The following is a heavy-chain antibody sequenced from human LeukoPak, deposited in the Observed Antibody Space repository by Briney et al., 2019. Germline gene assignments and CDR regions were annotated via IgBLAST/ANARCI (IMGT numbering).Heavy chain of an antibody. D-gene: IGHD3-3*01. CDR3: ARDYLTNDFWSGFWFY. V-gene: IGHV3-7*01. CDR1: GFTFSSFG. CDR2: IKQHGSEK. J-gene: IGHJ4*02. Sequence: GGTLRLSCAASGFTFSSFGMSWVRQAPGKGLEWVANIKQHGSEKYYVDSVKGRFTISRDDAKNSLYLQMNSLRAEDTAVYYCARDYLTNDFWSGFWFYWGQGTLVTVSS.